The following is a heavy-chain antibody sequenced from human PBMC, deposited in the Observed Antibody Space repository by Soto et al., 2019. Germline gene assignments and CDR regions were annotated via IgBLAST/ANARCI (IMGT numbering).Heavy chain of an antibody. CDR3: ARGVKYGAYSRWFDP. Sequence: GASVKVSCKAVRYIFTNYGVSWVRQATGQGLEYLGWMNPNSGDTAYVQKFQGRLTMTWDTSITTAYMELSGLRSEDTALYFCARGVKYGAYSRWFDPWGQGTLVTVSS. CDR1: RYIFTNYG. CDR2: MNPNSGDT. V-gene: IGHV1-8*02. D-gene: IGHD4-17*01. J-gene: IGHJ5*02.